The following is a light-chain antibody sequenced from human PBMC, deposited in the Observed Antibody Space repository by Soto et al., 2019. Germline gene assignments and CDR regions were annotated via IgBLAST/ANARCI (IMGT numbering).Light chain of an antibody. CDR2: KAS. CDR3: QQYKSYPYT. J-gene: IGKJ2*01. V-gene: IGKV1-5*03. Sequence: DIQMTPSPSTVSASVGDRVTITCRARQSISSWLAWYQQKSGKAPKLLIYKASSLEGGVPSRFSGSGSETEFTLTIGSLQPDDFATYYCQQYKSYPYTFGQGTKLEIK. CDR1: QSISSW.